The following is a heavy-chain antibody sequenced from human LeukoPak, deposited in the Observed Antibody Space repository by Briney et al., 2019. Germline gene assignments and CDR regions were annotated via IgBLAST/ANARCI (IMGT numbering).Heavy chain of an antibody. J-gene: IGHJ4*02. CDR2: ISPNSGDT. D-gene: IGHD6-13*01. V-gene: IGHV1-2*02. CDR1: GYTFNGYY. Sequence: ASVKVSCKASGYTFNGYYMHWVRQAPGQGLEWMGWISPNSGDTHYTQKFQGRVTMTRDTSTTTAYMEMSRLRSDDTAVYYCAPSAAEFYFDYWGQGTLVTVSS. CDR3: APSAAEFYFDY.